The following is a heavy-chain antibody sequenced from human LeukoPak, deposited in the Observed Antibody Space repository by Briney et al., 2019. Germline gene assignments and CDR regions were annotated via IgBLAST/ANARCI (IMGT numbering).Heavy chain of an antibody. CDR2: INPNSGGT. J-gene: IGHJ4*02. D-gene: IGHD2-21*02. CDR1: GYTFTGYY. CDR3: AREDACGGGDCLFDY. Sequence: ASVKVSCKASGYTFTGYYMHWVRQAPGQGLEWVGWINPNSGGTNYAQKFQGRVTMTRDTSISTAYMELSRLRSDDTAVYYCAREDACGGGDCLFDYWGQGTLVTVSS. V-gene: IGHV1-2*02.